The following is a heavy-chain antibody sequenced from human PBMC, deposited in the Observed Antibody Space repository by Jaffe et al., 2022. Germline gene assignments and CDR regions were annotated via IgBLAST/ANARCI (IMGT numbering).Heavy chain of an antibody. CDR1: GGSFSGYY. D-gene: IGHD2-15*01. CDR2: INHSGST. J-gene: IGHJ4*02. Sequence: QVQLQQWGAGLLKPSETLSLTCAVYGGSFSGYYWSWIRQPPGKGLEWIGEINHSGSTNYNPSLKSRVTISVDTSKNQFSLKLSSVTAADTAVYYCARVSPVVVVAAADYWGQGTLVTVSS. CDR3: ARVSPVVVVAAADY. V-gene: IGHV4-34*01.